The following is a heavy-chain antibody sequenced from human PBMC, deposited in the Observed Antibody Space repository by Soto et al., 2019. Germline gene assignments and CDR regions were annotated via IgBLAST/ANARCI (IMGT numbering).Heavy chain of an antibody. Sequence: QVQLVQSGAEVKKPGSSVKVSCKASGGTLSSYAISWVRQAPGQGLEWMGGIIPIFGTANYAQKFQGRVTITADESTSTADMELSSLRSEDTAVYYYARDQLQADLEWLPKYYGMDVWGQGTTVTVSS. CDR3: ARDQLQADLEWLPKYYGMDV. V-gene: IGHV1-69*01. CDR1: GGTLSSYA. J-gene: IGHJ6*02. CDR2: IIPIFGTA. D-gene: IGHD3-3*01.